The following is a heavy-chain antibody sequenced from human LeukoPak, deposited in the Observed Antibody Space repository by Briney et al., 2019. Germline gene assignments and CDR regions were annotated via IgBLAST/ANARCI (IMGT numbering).Heavy chain of an antibody. Sequence: ASVTVSFTASGYTFTSYDINWVRQAPGQGLEWMGWMNPNSGNTGYAQKFQGRVTMTRNTSISTAYMELSSLRSEDTAVYYCARGPGDYWGQGTLVTVSS. D-gene: IGHD7-27*01. CDR1: GYTFTSYD. J-gene: IGHJ4*02. CDR2: MNPNSGNT. V-gene: IGHV1-8*01. CDR3: ARGPGDY.